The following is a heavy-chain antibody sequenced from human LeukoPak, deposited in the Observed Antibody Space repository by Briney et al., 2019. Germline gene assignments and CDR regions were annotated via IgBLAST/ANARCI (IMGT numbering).Heavy chain of an antibody. CDR2: ISSSTNTI. V-gene: IGHV3-48*04. Sequence: GGSLRLSCTASGFIFSTYSMNWVRQAPGKGLEWVSYISSSTNTIYYADSVKGRFTISRDNAKNSLYLQMNSLRAEDTAVYYCARDGYCSSTSCHAAFDYWGQGILVTVSS. J-gene: IGHJ4*02. CDR3: ARDGYCSSTSCHAAFDY. D-gene: IGHD2-2*01. CDR1: GFIFSTYS.